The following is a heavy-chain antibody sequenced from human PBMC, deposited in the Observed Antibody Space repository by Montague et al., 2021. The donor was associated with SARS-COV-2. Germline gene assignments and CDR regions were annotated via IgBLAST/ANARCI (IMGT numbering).Heavy chain of an antibody. Sequence: SETLSITCAVYGGSFSGYSWSWIRQPPGKGLEWIGQIYHSGSTNYNPSLKSRVTISVDTSKNQFSLKLSSATAADTALYYCRVVPAGIPKGPNFYYMDVWGKGTTVTVSS. CDR1: GGSFSGYS. J-gene: IGHJ6*03. D-gene: IGHD2-2*02. V-gene: IGHV4-34*01. CDR3: RVVPAGIPKGPNFYYMDV. CDR2: IYHSGST.